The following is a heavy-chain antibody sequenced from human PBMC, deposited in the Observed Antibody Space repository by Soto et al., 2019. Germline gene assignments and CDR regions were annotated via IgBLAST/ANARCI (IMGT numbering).Heavy chain of an antibody. CDR1: GFTFSSYA. CDR2: ISSNGGST. V-gene: IGHV3-64D*08. Sequence: GGSVRLSCSASGFTFSSYAMHWVRQAPGKGLEYVSAISSNGGSTYYADSVKGRFTISRDNSKNTLYLQMSSLRAEDTAVYYCVKGEKFDYYGSGSYYYYGMDVWGQGTTVTVSS. D-gene: IGHD3-10*01. CDR3: VKGEKFDYYGSGSYYYYGMDV. J-gene: IGHJ6*02.